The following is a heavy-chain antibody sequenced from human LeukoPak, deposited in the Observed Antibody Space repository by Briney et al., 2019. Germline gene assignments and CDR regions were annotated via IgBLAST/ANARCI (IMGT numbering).Heavy chain of an antibody. CDR3: AKDWPSEWQQLPDYDAFDI. D-gene: IGHD6-13*01. J-gene: IGHJ3*02. Sequence: GGSLRLSCAASGLTFSSYAMSWVRQAPGKGLEWVSDISASGGSTYYADSVKGRFTISRDNSKNTLYLQMNSLRADDTAVYYCAKDWPSEWQQLPDYDAFDIWGQGTMVTVSS. CDR2: ISASGGST. CDR1: GLTFSSYA. V-gene: IGHV3-23*01.